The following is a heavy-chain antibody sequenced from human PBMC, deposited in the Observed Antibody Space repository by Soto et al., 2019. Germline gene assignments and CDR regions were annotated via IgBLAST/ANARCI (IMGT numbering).Heavy chain of an antibody. J-gene: IGHJ6*03. CDR1: GFTFSSYG. Sequence: GGSLRLSCAASGFTFSSYGMHWVRQAPGKGLEWVAVIWYDGSNKYYADSVKGRFTISRDNSKNTLYLQMNSLRAEDTAVYYCARGGTYGSGSYYYYMDVWGKGTTVTVSS. CDR2: IWYDGSNK. CDR3: ARGGTYGSGSYYYYMDV. V-gene: IGHV3-33*01. D-gene: IGHD3-10*01.